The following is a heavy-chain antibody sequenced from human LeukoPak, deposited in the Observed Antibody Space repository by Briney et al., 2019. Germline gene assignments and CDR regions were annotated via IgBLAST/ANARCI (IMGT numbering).Heavy chain of an antibody. CDR1: GGSISSYY. CDR2: IYYSGST. D-gene: IGHD1-1*01. CDR3: ARGRTEDWFDP. Sequence: SETLSLTCTVSGGSISSYYWSWIRQPPGKGLEWIGYIYYSGSTNYNPSLKSRVTISVDTSKNQFSLKLSSVTAADTALYYCARGRTEDWFDPWGQGTLVTVSS. J-gene: IGHJ5*02. V-gene: IGHV4-59*01.